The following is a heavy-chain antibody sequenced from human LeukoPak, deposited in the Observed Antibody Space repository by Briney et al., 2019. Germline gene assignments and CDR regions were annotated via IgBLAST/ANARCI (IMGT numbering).Heavy chain of an antibody. CDR2: IYYSGST. CDR1: GGSISSSSYY. D-gene: IGHD2-15*01. J-gene: IGHJ3*02. CDR3: ARAAADAFDI. Sequence: PSETLSLTCTVSGGSISSSSYYWGWIRQPPGKGLEWIGSIYYSGSTYYNPSLNSRVTISVDTSKNQFSLKLSSVTAADTAVYYCARAAADAFDIWGQGTMVTVSP. V-gene: IGHV4-39*01.